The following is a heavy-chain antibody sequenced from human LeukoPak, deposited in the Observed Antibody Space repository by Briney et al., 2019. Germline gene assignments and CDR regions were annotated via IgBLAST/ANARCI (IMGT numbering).Heavy chain of an antibody. J-gene: IGHJ6*03. Sequence: SGNTGYAQKFQGRVTITRNTSISTAYMELSSLRSEDTAVYYCARALSLWSGYYGPYYYMDVWGKGTTVTVSS. D-gene: IGHD3-3*01. CDR2: SGNT. CDR3: ARALSLWSGYYGPYYYMDV. V-gene: IGHV1-8*03.